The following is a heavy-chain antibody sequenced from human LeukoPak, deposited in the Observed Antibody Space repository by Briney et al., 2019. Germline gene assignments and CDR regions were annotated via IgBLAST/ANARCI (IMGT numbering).Heavy chain of an antibody. J-gene: IGHJ4*02. CDR1: GFTYRNYA. D-gene: IGHD6-19*01. CDR2: INPSGGST. CDR3: AKAVRHCYFDF. V-gene: IGHV3-23*01. Sequence: GWPLKLPCAPSGFTYRNYAMHWVHQAPRRGLEWVSAINPSGGSTYYADSVKGRFTISRDNSKISLYRQMNSLRAEDTALYFCAKAVRHCYFDFWGQGTLVTVSA.